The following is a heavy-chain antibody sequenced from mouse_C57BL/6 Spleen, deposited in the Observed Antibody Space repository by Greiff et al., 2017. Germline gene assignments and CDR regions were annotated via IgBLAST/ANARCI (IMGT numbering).Heavy chain of an antibody. CDR1: GYTFTDYN. D-gene: IGHD1-1*01. CDR3: AIITTVVEV. Sequence: EVQLQQSGPELVKPGASVKMSCKASGYTFTDYNMHWVKQSHGKSLEWIGYINPNNGGTSYNQKFKGKATLTVNKSSSPASMELRSLTSEDSAVYYCAIITTVVEVWGQGTTLTVSS. V-gene: IGHV1-22*01. J-gene: IGHJ2*01. CDR2: INPNNGGT.